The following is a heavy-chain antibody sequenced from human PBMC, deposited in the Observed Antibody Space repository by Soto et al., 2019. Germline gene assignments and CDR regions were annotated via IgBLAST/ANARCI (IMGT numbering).Heavy chain of an antibody. CDR1: GYTFTAYA. Sequence: ASVKVSCKASGYTFTAYAMHWVRQAPGQRLEWMGWINAGNGNTKYSQKFQGRVTITRDTSASTAYMELSSLRSGDTAFYYCATDYYDSSGYYRLHYWGQGTLVTVSS. J-gene: IGHJ4*02. D-gene: IGHD3-22*01. V-gene: IGHV1-3*01. CDR3: ATDYYDSSGYYRLHY. CDR2: INAGNGNT.